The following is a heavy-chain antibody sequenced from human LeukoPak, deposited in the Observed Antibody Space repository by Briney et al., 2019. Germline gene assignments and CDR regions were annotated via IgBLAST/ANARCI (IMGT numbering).Heavy chain of an antibody. CDR2: IIPIFGTA. D-gene: IGHD3-22*01. J-gene: IGHJ4*02. Sequence: ASVKVSCKASGGTFSSYAISWVRQAPGQGLEWMGGIIPIFGTANYAQKFQGRVTMTRDTSISTAYMELSRLRSDDMAVYYCARRLIGDSFDYWGQGTLVTVSS. CDR1: GGTFSSYA. CDR3: ARRLIGDSFDY. V-gene: IGHV1-69*05.